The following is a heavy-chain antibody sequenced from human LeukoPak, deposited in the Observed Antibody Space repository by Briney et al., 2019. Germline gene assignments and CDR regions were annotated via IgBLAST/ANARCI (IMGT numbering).Heavy chain of an antibody. J-gene: IGHJ6*03. D-gene: IGHD3-10*01. V-gene: IGHV4-38-2*02. CDR1: AYSISSGYY. CDR2: IYHSGNT. Sequence: SETLSLTCTVSAYSISSGYYWGWIRQPPGKGLEWIGSIYHSGNTYYNPSLKSRVTMSVDTSKNQFSLNLRSVTAADTAVYYCARTTTVRGTYYMDVWGKGTTVTVSS. CDR3: ARTTTVRGTYYMDV.